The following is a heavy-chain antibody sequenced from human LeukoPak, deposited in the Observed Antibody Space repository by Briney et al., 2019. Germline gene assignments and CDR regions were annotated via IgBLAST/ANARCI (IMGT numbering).Heavy chain of an antibody. D-gene: IGHD6-19*01. V-gene: IGHV3-23*01. CDR2: ISGSGGST. CDR1: GFTFSSYS. Sequence: PGGSLRLSCAASGFTFSSYSMNWVRQAPGKGLEWVSAISGSGGSTYYADSVKGRFTISRDNSKNTLYLQMNSLRAEDTAVYYCARADSSGWSYLDYWGQGTLVTVSS. J-gene: IGHJ4*02. CDR3: ARADSSGWSYLDY.